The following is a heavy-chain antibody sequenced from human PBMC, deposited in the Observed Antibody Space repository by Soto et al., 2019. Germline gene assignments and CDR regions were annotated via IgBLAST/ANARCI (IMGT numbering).Heavy chain of an antibody. D-gene: IGHD5-12*01. CDR1: GCSITKYC. CDR2: IYPDETDT. CDR3: VRMGFSGGGYLSYYYYGMDI. V-gene: IGHV5-51*01. Sequence: WESLTISCTGSGCSITKYCIGWVRQMPGKGLEWMAIIYPDETDTRYSPPFQGQVTISADNSISTAYLQWSSLKASDTAMYYCVRMGFSGGGYLSYYYYGMDIWGQGTTVTVSS. J-gene: IGHJ6*02.